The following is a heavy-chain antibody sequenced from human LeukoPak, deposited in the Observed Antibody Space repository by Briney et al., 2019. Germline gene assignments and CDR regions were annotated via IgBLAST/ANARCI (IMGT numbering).Heavy chain of an antibody. CDR1: GYTFTSYD. D-gene: IGHD3-22*01. CDR2: INPNSGNT. J-gene: IGHJ3*02. Sequence: ASVKVSCKASGYTFTSYDINWVRQATGQGLEWMGWINPNSGNTGYTQKFQGRVTITRNTSISTAYMELSSLRSEDTAVYYCAIESSGDAFDIWGQGTMVTVSS. V-gene: IGHV1-8*03. CDR3: AIESSGDAFDI.